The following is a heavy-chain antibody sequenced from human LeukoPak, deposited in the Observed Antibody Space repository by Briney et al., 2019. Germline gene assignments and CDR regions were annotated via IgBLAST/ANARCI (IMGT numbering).Heavy chain of an antibody. Sequence: PGGSLRLSCAASEFTVSSNYMSWVRQAPGKGLEWVSIIYSSRGTNYADSVKGRFTISRDNSKNTLYLQMNSLRAEDTAMYYCATQWDGGAGAFDTWGQGTMVTVSS. CDR3: ATQWDGGAGAFDT. V-gene: IGHV3-66*01. CDR1: EFTVSSNY. D-gene: IGHD1-26*01. J-gene: IGHJ3*02. CDR2: IYSSRGT.